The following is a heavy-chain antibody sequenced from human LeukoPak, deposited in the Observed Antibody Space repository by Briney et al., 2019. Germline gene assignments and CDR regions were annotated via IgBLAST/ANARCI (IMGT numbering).Heavy chain of an antibody. V-gene: IGHV4-39*07. CDR3: ASQAPGIAVADLFDY. CDR1: GGSISSYY. D-gene: IGHD6-19*01. Sequence: SETLSLTCTVSGGSISSYYWSWIRQPPGKGLEWIGSIYYSGSTYYNPSLKSRVTISVDTSKNQFSLKLSSVTAADTAVYYCASQAPGIAVADLFDYWGQGTLVTVSS. J-gene: IGHJ4*02. CDR2: IYYSGST.